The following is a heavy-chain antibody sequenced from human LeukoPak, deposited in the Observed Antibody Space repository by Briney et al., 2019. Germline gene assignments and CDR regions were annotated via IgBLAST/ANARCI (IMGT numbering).Heavy chain of an antibody. Sequence: SQTLSLTCTVSGGSISSGGYYWSWIRQHPGKGLEWIGYIYYSGSTYYNPSLKSRVTISVDTSKNQFSLKLSSVTAADTAVYYCVSQTIGVDFWSGFTQSYSYYGMDVWGQGTTVTVSS. CDR1: GGSISSGGYY. D-gene: IGHD3-3*01. CDR2: IYYSGST. J-gene: IGHJ6*02. V-gene: IGHV4-31*03. CDR3: VSQTIGVDFWSGFTQSYSYYGMDV.